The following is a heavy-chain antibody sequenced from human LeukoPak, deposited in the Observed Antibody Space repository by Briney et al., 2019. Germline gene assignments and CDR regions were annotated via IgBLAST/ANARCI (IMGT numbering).Heavy chain of an antibody. Sequence: PGGSLRLSCAASGFTFSSYSMNWVRQAPGKGLEWVSSISSSSSYIYYADSVKGRFTISRDNAKNSLYLQMNSLRAEDTAVYYCARVSSGGYCSGGSCYSYGMDVWGQGTTVTVSS. J-gene: IGHJ6*02. V-gene: IGHV3-21*01. CDR2: ISSSSSYI. CDR3: ARVSSGGYCSGGSCYSYGMDV. CDR1: GFTFSSYS. D-gene: IGHD2-15*01.